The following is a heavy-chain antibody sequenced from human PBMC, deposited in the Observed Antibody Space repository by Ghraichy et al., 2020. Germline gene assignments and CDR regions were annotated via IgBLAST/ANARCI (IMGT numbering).Heavy chain of an antibody. D-gene: IGHD6-19*01. CDR2: IYTSGST. V-gene: IGHV4-4*07. Sequence: SETLSLTCTVSGGSISSYYWSWIRQPAGKGLEWIGRIYTSGSTNYNPSLKSRVTMSVDTSKNQFSLKLSSVTAADTAVYYCARTLYSAGTEESWFDPWGQGTLVTVSS. CDR3: ARTLYSAGTEESWFDP. J-gene: IGHJ5*02. CDR1: GGSISSYY.